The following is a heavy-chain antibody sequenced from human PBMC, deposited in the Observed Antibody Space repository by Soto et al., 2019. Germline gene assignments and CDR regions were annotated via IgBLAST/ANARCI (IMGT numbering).Heavy chain of an antibody. CDR2: ISYDGSNK. Sequence: GSLRLPCAASVFTFSSYAMHWVRQAPGKGLEWVAVISYDGSNKYYADSVKGRFTISRDNSKNTLYLQMNSQRAEDTAVYYCTSDYGQQQLFGWFDPWGQGTLVTVSS. J-gene: IGHJ5*02. CDR1: VFTFSSYA. V-gene: IGHV3-30-3*01. CDR3: TSDYGQQQLFGWFDP. D-gene: IGHD6-13*01.